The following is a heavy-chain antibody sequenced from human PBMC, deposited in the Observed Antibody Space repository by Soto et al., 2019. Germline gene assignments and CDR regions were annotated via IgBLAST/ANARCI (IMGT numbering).Heavy chain of an antibody. V-gene: IGHV2-5*02. J-gene: IGHJ3*02. CDR2: IYWDDDK. Sequence: QITLKESGPTLVKPTQTLTLTCTFSGFSLSTSGVGVGWIRQPPGKALEWLALIYWDDDKRYSPSLKSRLPIPPPTSTNQVVLTMTTLYPVDTATYYCAHISGGGLLCFGPISDAFHIWCQGTLVTVSS. CDR3: AHISGGGLLCFGPISDAFHI. CDR1: GFSLSTSGVG. D-gene: IGHD3-10*01.